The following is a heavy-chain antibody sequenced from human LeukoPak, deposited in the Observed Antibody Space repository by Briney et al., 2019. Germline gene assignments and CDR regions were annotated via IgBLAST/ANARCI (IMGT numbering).Heavy chain of an antibody. CDR3: ARDRYCSSTSCYGGLDP. D-gene: IGHD2-2*01. Sequence: PSETLSLTCTVSGGSISSYHWSWFRQPPGKGLEWIGYIYYSGSTNYNPSLKSRVTISVDTSKNQFSLKLSSVTAADTAVYYCARDRYCSSTSCYGGLDPWGQGTLVTVSS. CDR2: IYYSGST. J-gene: IGHJ5*02. V-gene: IGHV4-59*01. CDR1: GGSISSYH.